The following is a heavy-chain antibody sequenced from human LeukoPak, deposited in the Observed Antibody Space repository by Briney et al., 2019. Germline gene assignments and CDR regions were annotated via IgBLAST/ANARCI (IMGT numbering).Heavy chain of an antibody. CDR2: ISSSSSYT. J-gene: IGHJ4*02. V-gene: IGHV3-21*01. CDR3: ARMIAVAGPYYFDY. Sequence: GSLRFSCAASGFTFSDYSMTWVRQAPGKGLEWVSSISSSSSYTYYADSVKGRFTISRDNAKNSLYLQMNSLRAEDTAVYYCARMIAVAGPYYFDYWGQGTLVTVSS. D-gene: IGHD6-19*01. CDR1: GFTFSDYS.